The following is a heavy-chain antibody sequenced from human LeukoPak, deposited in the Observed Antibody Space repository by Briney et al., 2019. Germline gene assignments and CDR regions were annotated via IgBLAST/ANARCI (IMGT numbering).Heavy chain of an antibody. CDR1: GYTFTGYY. Sequence: ASVKVSCKASGYTFTGYYMHWVRQAPGQGLEWMRRINPTSGGTNYAQKFQGRVTMTRDTSISTAYMELSRLRSDDTAVYYCARDHNPYIPIDKFDTYNWFDPWGQGTLVTVSS. J-gene: IGHJ5*02. D-gene: IGHD3-9*01. CDR2: INPTSGGT. CDR3: ARDHNPYIPIDKFDTYNWFDP. V-gene: IGHV1-2*06.